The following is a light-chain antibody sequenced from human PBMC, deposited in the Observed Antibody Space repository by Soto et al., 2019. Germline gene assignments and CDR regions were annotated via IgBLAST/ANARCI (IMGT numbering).Light chain of an antibody. V-gene: IGKV3-15*01. CDR3: QQYHTWPAA. CDR1: ESVSSN. Sequence: EIVMTQSPATLSVSPGERATLSCGASESVSSNLAWYQQKPGQTPRLLIYGASTRATGVPARFSGSGSGTEFTLTISSLQSEDSAVYYCQQYHTWPAAFCPGPKVDIK. CDR2: GAS. J-gene: IGKJ3*01.